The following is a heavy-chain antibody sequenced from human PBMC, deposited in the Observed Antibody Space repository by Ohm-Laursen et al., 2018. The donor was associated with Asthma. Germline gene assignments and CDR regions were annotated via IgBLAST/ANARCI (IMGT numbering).Heavy chain of an antibody. Sequence: GTLSLTCAVYGGSFSGYYWSWIRQPPGKGLEWIGEINHSGSTNYNPSLKSRVTISVDTSKNQFSLKLSSVTAADTAVYYCARGDTAMISQTTYGMDVWGQGTTVTVSS. J-gene: IGHJ6*02. CDR3: ARGDTAMISQTTYGMDV. CDR2: INHSGST. CDR1: GGSFSGYY. V-gene: IGHV4-34*01. D-gene: IGHD5-18*01.